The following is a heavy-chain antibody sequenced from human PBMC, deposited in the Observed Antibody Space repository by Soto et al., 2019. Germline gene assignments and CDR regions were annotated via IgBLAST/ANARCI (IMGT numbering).Heavy chain of an antibody. J-gene: IGHJ6*02. D-gene: IGHD3-22*01. CDR3: ARHPRGYLNHYYGMDV. CDR1: GGTFSSYA. CDR2: IIPIFGTA. Sequence: QVQLVQSGAEVKKPGSSVKVPCKASGGTFSSYAISWVRQAPGQGLEWMGGIIPIFGTANYAQKFQGRVTITADESTSTAYMELSSLRSEDTAVYYCARHPRGYLNHYYGMDVWGQGTTVTVSS. V-gene: IGHV1-69*01.